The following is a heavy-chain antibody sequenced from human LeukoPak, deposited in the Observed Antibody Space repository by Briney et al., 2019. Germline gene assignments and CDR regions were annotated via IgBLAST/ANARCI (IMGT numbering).Heavy chain of an antibody. CDR2: IKQDGSEK. CDR1: GFTFSSYW. Sequence: GGSLRLSCAASGFTFSSYWMSWVRQAPGKGLEWVANIKQDGSEKYYVDSVKGRFTISRDNAKNSLYLQMNSLRAEDTAVYYCARDLGQHGETGDRGADYYMDVWGKGTTVTVSS. CDR3: ARDLGQHGETGDRGADYYMDV. J-gene: IGHJ6*03. D-gene: IGHD7-27*01. V-gene: IGHV3-7*01.